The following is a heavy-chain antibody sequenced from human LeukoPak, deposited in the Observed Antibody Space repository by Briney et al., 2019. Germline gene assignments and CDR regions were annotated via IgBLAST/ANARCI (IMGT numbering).Heavy chain of an antibody. Sequence: ASVKVSCKASGYTFTGYYMHWVRQAPGQGLEWMGWINPNSGGTNYAQKFQGRVTMTRDTSISTAYMELSRLRSEDTAVYYCARVPNYYDSSGYYAYWGQGTLVTVSS. CDR1: GYTFTGYY. CDR2: INPNSGGT. V-gene: IGHV1-2*02. D-gene: IGHD3-22*01. CDR3: ARVPNYYDSSGYYAY. J-gene: IGHJ4*02.